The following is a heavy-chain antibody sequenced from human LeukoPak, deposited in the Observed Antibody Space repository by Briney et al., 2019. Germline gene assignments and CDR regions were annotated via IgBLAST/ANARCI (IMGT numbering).Heavy chain of an antibody. CDR2: IHYSGST. V-gene: IGHV4-59*01. CDR3: ARTQEAGYSSGRYDSYYYYYMDV. J-gene: IGHJ6*03. CDR1: GFTFSSYW. Sequence: PGGSLRLSCAASGFTFSSYWMSWIRQPPGKGLEWIGYIHYSGSTDYNPSLKSRVTISVDTSKNQFSLKLSSVTAADTAVYFCARTQEAGYSSGRYDSYYYYYMDVWGKGTTVTISS. D-gene: IGHD6-19*01.